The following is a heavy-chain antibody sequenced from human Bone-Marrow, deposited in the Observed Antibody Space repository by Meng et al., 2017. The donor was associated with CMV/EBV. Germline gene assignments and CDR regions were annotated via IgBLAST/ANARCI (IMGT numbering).Heavy chain of an antibody. Sequence: SETLSLTCTVSGGSISGYYWSWIRQPPGKGLEWIGEINHSGSTNYNPSLKSRVTISVDTSKNQFSLKLSSVTAADTAVYYCARDLGYYDSSGYYHWYFDLWGRGTRVTGSS. CDR3: ARDLGYYDSSGYYHWYFDL. CDR1: GGSISGYY. V-gene: IGHV4-34*01. D-gene: IGHD3-22*01. CDR2: INHSGST. J-gene: IGHJ2*01.